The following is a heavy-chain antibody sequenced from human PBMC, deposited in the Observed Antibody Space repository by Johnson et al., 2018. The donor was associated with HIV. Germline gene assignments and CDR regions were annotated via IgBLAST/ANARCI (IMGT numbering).Heavy chain of an antibody. Sequence: QVQLVESGGGVVQPGGSLRLSCAASGFTVRSNYMSWVRQAPGKGLEWVAVISYDGSNKYYADSVKGRFTISRDNSKNTLFLQMNSLRPEDTAVYYCANRRGIGDGTTGSLDIWGQGTMVTVSS. CDR2: ISYDGSNK. CDR1: GFTVRSNY. D-gene: IGHD1-1*01. CDR3: ANRRGIGDGTTGSLDI. J-gene: IGHJ3*02. V-gene: IGHV3-30*18.